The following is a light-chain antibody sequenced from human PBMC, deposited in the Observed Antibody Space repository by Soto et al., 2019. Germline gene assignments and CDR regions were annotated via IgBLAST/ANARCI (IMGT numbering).Light chain of an antibody. CDR2: GNR. CDR1: NSNLGAGYD. Sequence: QSVLTQPPSVSGAPGQRVTISCTGNNSNLGAGYDVHWYQQLPGAAPKLVIFGNRNRSSGVPERFSGSKSGTSASLAITGRQAEDEADYYCQAYDYSLTAFVFGGGTKLTVL. J-gene: IGLJ3*02. CDR3: QAYDYSLTAFV. V-gene: IGLV1-40*01.